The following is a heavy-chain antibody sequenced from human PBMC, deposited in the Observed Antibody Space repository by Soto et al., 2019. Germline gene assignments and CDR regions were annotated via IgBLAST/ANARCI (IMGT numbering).Heavy chain of an antibody. CDR2: IYTIGST. V-gene: IGHV4-4*07. J-gene: IGHJ4*02. Sequence: QVQLQESGPGLVKPSETLSLTCTVSGGSISSYYWSWIRQPAGKGLEWIGRIYTIGSTNYNPSLKSRVTMSVDTSKNQFSLKLSSVTAADTAVYYCARVYRRTNGAIYRSVGYFAYWGQGTLVTVSS. CDR1: GGSISSYY. D-gene: IGHD2-8*01. CDR3: ARVYRRTNGAIYRSVGYFAY.